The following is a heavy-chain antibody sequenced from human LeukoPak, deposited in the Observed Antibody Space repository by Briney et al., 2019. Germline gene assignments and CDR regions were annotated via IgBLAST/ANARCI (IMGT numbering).Heavy chain of an antibody. J-gene: IGHJ3*02. V-gene: IGHV3-21*01. Sequence: KPGGSLRLSCAASGFTFSSYSMNWVRQAPGKGLEWVSSISSSSSYIYYADSVKGRFTISRDNAKNSLYLQMNSLEAEDTAVYYCAGGGRGTTAFDIWGQGTMVTVSS. CDR3: AGGGRGTTAFDI. CDR1: GFTFSSYS. D-gene: IGHD4-17*01. CDR2: ISSSSSYI.